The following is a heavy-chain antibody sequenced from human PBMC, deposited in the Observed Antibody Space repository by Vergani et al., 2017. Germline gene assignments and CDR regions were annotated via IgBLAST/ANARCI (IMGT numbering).Heavy chain of an antibody. CDR2: IDPSDSYT. J-gene: IGHJ6*02. Sequence: EVQLVQSGAEVKKPGESLRISCKGSGYIFTSYWISWVRQMPGKGLEWMGRIDPSDSYTNYSPSFQGHVTISADKSISTAYLQWSSLKASDTAMYCCARLSVALAGTFYGMDVWGQGTTVTVSS. CDR3: ARLSVALAGTFYGMDV. D-gene: IGHD6-19*01. V-gene: IGHV5-10-1*03. CDR1: GYIFTSYW.